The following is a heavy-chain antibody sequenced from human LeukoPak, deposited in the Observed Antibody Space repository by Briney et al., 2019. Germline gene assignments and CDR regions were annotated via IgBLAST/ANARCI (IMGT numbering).Heavy chain of an antibody. V-gene: IGHV3-21*01. CDR3: ARDGYTNGGFDY. J-gene: IGHJ4*02. CDR2: ISSSSSYI. D-gene: IGHD5-24*01. Sequence: GGSLRLSCAASGFTFSSYSMNWVRQAPGKGLEWVSSISSSSSYIYYADSVKGRFTISRDNAKNSLYLQMSSLRAEDTAVYYCARDGYTNGGFDYWGQGTLVTVSS. CDR1: GFTFSSYS.